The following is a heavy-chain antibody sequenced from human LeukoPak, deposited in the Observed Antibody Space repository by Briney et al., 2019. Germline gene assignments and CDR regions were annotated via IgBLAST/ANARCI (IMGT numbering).Heavy chain of an antibody. Sequence: SGTLSLTCGVSGGSITHTNYWTWVRQPPGKGLEWIGEVNLQGSTNYNPSLMGRVAISVDKSESHISLQLTSVTAADTAVYYCAREGGPYRPLDYSGQGTLVTVSS. V-gene: IGHV4-4*02. J-gene: IGHJ4*02. CDR3: AREGGPYRPLDY. CDR2: VNLQGST. CDR1: GGSITHTNY.